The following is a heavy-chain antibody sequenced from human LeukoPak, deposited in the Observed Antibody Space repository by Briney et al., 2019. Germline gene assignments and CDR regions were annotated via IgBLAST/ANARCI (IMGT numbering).Heavy chain of an antibody. CDR2: IHYSGST. D-gene: IGHD6-19*01. V-gene: IGHV4-59*08. Sequence: PSETLSLTCAVYGGSFSSYYWSWIRQPPGKGLEWIAYIHYSGSTNYNPSLKSRLTISVDTSKNQFSLKLTSVTAADTAVYYCARHEPYRVPVAGTSYSYHMDVWGQGTTVTVSS. J-gene: IGHJ6*02. CDR1: GGSFSSYY. CDR3: ARHEPYRVPVAGTSYSYHMDV.